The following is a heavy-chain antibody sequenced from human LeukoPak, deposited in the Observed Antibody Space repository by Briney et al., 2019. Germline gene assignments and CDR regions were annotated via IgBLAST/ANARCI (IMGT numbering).Heavy chain of an antibody. D-gene: IGHD2-15*01. J-gene: IGHJ3*02. V-gene: IGHV1-18*01. CDR1: GYTFTIYG. Sequence: ASVKVSCKASGYTFTIYGISWVRQAPGQGLEWMGWISAYNGNTNYAQKLQGRVTMTTDTSTSTAYMELRSLRSDDTAVYYCARRGCSGGSCPPFAFDIWGQGTMVTVSS. CDR2: ISAYNGNT. CDR3: ARRGCSGGSCPPFAFDI.